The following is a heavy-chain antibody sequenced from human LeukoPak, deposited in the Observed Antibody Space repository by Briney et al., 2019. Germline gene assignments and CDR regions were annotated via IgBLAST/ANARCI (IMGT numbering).Heavy chain of an antibody. J-gene: IGHJ4*02. V-gene: IGHV1-46*01. CDR1: GYTFTSCY. D-gene: IGHD3-9*01. Sequence: ASVKVSCKASGYTFTSCYMHWVQQAPGQGLEWMGIINPSGGSTSYAQKFQGRVTMTRDTSTSTVYMELSSLRSEDTAVYYCARDPRYDILTGYYAYYFDYWGQGTLVTVSS. CDR3: ARDPRYDILTGYYAYYFDY. CDR2: INPSGGST.